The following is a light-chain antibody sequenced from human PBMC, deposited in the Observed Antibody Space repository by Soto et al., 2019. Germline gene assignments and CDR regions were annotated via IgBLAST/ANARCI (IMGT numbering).Light chain of an antibody. J-gene: IGKJ1*01. CDR1: QSISSW. CDR2: KAS. Sequence: DIQMTQSPSTLSASVGDRVTITCRASQSISSWLAWYQQKPGKAPKLLIYKASTLESGVPSRFSGSGSGTEFTLTISSLQPDDFATYYCQQYSNYWTCGQGTKVGIK. V-gene: IGKV1-5*03. CDR3: QQYSNYWT.